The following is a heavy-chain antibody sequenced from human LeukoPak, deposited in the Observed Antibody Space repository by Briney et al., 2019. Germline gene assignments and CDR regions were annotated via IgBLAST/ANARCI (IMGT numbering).Heavy chain of an antibody. CDR2: IYYSGST. J-gene: IGHJ4*02. V-gene: IGHV4-59*12. CDR1: GGSISSYY. CDR3: ARARIAAAHIDY. D-gene: IGHD6-13*01. Sequence: LETLSLTCTVSGGSISSYYWSWIRQPPGKGLEWIGYIYYSGSTNYNPSLKSRVTISVDTSKNQFSLKLSSVTAADTAVYYCARARIAAAHIDYWGQGTLVTVSS.